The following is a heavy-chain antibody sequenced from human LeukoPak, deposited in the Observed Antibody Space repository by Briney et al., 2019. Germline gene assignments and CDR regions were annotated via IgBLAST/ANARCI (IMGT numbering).Heavy chain of an antibody. CDR3: AKKGLWFGALALGWFDY. Sequence: GGSLRLSCAASGFTFSSYAMSWVRQAPGKGLEWVSAISGSGGSTYYADSVKGRYTISRDNSKNTLYLQMNSLRAEDTAVYYCAKKGLWFGALALGWFDYWGQGTLVTVSS. V-gene: IGHV3-23*01. CDR2: ISGSGGST. D-gene: IGHD3-10*01. CDR1: GFTFSSYA. J-gene: IGHJ4*02.